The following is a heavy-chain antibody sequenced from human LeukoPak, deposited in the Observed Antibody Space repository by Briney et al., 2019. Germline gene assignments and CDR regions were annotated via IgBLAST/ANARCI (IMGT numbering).Heavy chain of an antibody. Sequence: SETLSLTCTVSGGSISTYYWSWIRQPPGKGVEWIGYIYYTGSTNYNPSLKSRVTISVDTSKNQFSLKLSPVTAADTAVYYCARRPHTGYSGDCGPHDYYYGMNVWGQGTTVTVSS. CDR1: GGSISTYY. J-gene: IGHJ6*02. V-gene: IGHV4-59*08. CDR3: ARRPHTGYSGDCGPHDYYYGMNV. D-gene: IGHD6-19*01. CDR2: IYYTGST.